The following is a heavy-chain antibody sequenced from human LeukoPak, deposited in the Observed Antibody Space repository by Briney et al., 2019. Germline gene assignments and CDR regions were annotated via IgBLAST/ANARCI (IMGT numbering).Heavy chain of an antibody. CDR1: GGSISSYY. D-gene: IGHD6-6*01. CDR2: IYYSGST. CDR3: ARGTLEYSSSSYGY. V-gene: IGHV4-59*01. J-gene: IGHJ4*02. Sequence: SETLSLTCTVSGGSISSYYWSWIRQPPGKGLEWIGYIYYSGSTNYNPSLKSRVTISVDTSKNQFSLKLRSVTAADTAVYYCARGTLEYSSSSYGYWGQGTLVTVSS.